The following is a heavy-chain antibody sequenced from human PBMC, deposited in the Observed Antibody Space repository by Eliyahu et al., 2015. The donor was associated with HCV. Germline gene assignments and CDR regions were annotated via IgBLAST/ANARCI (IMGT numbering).Heavy chain of an antibody. CDR2: IWYDGSNE. CDR1: RFIFSSYG. V-gene: IGHV3-33*01. J-gene: IGHJ4*02. Sequence: QVQLVESGGGVVQPGXSLRLXCAASRFIFSSYGMPXVRQAPGKGLEWLAVIWYDGSNEYYADSVKGRFTISRDNARNTLYLQMNGLRVEDTAVYYCARDRTAMVWGFDHWGQGALVTVSS. D-gene: IGHD5-18*01. CDR3: ARDRTAMVWGFDH.